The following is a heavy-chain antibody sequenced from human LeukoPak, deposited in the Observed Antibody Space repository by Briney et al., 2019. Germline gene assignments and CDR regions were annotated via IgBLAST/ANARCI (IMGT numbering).Heavy chain of an antibody. J-gene: IGHJ4*02. Sequence: SVKVSCKASGGTFSSYAISWVRQAPGQGLEWMGGIIPIFGTANYAQTFQGRVTITADKSTSTAYMELSSLRSEDTAVYYCARSSIIAAAGPHYFDYWGQGTLVTVSS. V-gene: IGHV1-69*06. CDR1: GGTFSSYA. D-gene: IGHD6-13*01. CDR2: IIPIFGTA. CDR3: ARSSIIAAAGPHYFDY.